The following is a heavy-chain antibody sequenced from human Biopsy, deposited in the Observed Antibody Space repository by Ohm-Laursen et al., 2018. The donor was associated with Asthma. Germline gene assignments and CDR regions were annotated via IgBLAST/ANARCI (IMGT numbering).Heavy chain of an antibody. Sequence: GTLSLTCSVYGGSISSFYWSWIRQSPEKGLEWMGYVYWTGSTNYNPSLKSRVTMSVDTSKNRIFLELISVTAADTAIYYCVRAVRNEQWLAPFDYWGQGKPVTVSS. D-gene: IGHD6-19*01. CDR1: GGSISSFY. V-gene: IGHV4-59*01. CDR3: VRAVRNEQWLAPFDY. CDR2: VYWTGST. J-gene: IGHJ4*02.